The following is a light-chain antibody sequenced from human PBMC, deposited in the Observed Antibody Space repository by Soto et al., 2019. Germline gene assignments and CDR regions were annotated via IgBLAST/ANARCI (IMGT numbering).Light chain of an antibody. J-gene: IGKJ2*01. Sequence: DIQMTQSPSSLSASVGDRVTITCRASQSISSYLNSYQRKPGKAPKLLIYAASSLQSGVPSRFSGSGSGTDFTLTISSLQPEDFATYYCQQSYSTPYTFGRGTKVDIK. CDR2: AAS. CDR1: QSISSY. CDR3: QQSYSTPYT. V-gene: IGKV1-39*01.